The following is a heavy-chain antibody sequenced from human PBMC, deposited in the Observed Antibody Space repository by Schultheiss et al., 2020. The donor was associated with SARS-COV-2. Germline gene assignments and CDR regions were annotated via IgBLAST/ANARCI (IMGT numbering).Heavy chain of an antibody. D-gene: IGHD3-10*01. V-gene: IGHV4-34*01. CDR3: ARRAPYGSGRQWMDV. Sequence: SETLSLTCAVYGGSFSGYYWSWIRQPPGKGLEWIGEINHSGSTNYNPSLKSRVTISVDTSKNQFSLKLSSVTAADTAVYYCARRAPYGSGRQWMDVWGQGTTVTVSS. CDR2: INHSGST. CDR1: GGSFSGYY. J-gene: IGHJ6*02.